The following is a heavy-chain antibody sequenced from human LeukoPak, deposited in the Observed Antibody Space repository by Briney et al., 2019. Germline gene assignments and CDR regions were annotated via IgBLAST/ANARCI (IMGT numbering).Heavy chain of an antibody. CDR3: ARDGDLAPDVPFDY. J-gene: IGHJ4*02. V-gene: IGHV3-48*03. Sequence: GGSLRLSCAASEFTFSSYEMNWVRQAPGKGLEWVSYISSSGSTKYYVDSVKGRFTISRDNAKNSLYLQMNSLRAEDTAVYYCARDGDLAPDVPFDYWGQGTLVTVSS. CDR2: ISSSGSTK. D-gene: IGHD7-27*01. CDR1: EFTFSSYE.